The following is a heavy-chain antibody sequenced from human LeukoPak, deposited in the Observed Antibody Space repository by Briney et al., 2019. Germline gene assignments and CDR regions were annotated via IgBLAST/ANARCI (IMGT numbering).Heavy chain of an antibody. D-gene: IGHD3-16*01. CDR3: ARGESRFGP. CDR2: TYYRSKWYS. Sequence: SQTLSLTCAISGDSVSRNTAGWSWIRQSPSRGLEWLGRTYYRSKWYSDFAPSVRNRITINPDTSKNQFSLKLSSVTAADTAVYYCARGESRFGPWGQGTLVTVSS. CDR1: GDSVSRNTAG. V-gene: IGHV6-1*01. J-gene: IGHJ5*02.